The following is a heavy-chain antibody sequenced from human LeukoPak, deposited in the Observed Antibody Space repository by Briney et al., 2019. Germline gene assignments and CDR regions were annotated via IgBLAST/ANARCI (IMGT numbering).Heavy chain of an antibody. D-gene: IGHD1-1*01. CDR2: IDYSGTT. Sequence: PSETLSLTCTVSGGSISGYYWSWIRQPPGKGLEWIAYIDYSGTTMYNPSLQSRVTISVDTSKNQFSLKLTSVTAADTAVYYCARAGGGRNWTFDYWGQGTLVTVSS. CDR1: GGSISGYY. CDR3: ARAGGGRNWTFDY. J-gene: IGHJ4*02. V-gene: IGHV4-59*01.